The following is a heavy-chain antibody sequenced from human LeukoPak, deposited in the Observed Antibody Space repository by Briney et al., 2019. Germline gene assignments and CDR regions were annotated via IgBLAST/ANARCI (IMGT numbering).Heavy chain of an antibody. CDR3: ARELFRGLHDVTGPLNI. V-gene: IGHV3-66*01. D-gene: IGHD3/OR15-3a*01. CDR2: INSGGSA. CDR1: GFAVSAAY. Sequence: PGGSLRLSCEASGFAVSAAYMSWVRQAPGKGLEWVSLINSGGSAYYADSVKGRFTISRDMSKNTLYLQMNSLRSEDTAVYFCARELFRGLHDVTGPLNIWGQGTMDTVSS. J-gene: IGHJ3*02.